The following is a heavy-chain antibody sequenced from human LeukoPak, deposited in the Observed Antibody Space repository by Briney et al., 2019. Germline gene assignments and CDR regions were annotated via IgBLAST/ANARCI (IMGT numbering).Heavy chain of an antibody. CDR2: IYYSGST. Sequence: WIRQPPGKGLEWIGSIYYSGSTHYNPSLKSRVTISVDTSKNQFSLKLSSVTAADTAVYYCARAVEWLPYYFDYWGQGTLVTVSS. CDR3: ARAVEWLPYYFDY. D-gene: IGHD6-19*01. J-gene: IGHJ4*02. V-gene: IGHV4-39*07.